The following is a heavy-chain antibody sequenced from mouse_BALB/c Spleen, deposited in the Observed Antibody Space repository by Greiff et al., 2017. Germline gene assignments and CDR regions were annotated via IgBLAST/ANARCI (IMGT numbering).Heavy chain of an antibody. J-gene: IGHJ1*01. V-gene: IGHV1S29*02. Sequence: VQLQQSGPELVKPGASVKISCKASGYTFTDYNMHWVKQSHGKSLEWIGYIYPYNGGTGYNQKFKSKATLTVDNSSSTAYMELRSLTSEDSAVYYCARYYCGSSWYFDVWGAGTTVTVSS. CDR3: ARYYCGSSWYFDV. D-gene: IGHD1-1*01. CDR1: GYTFTDYN. CDR2: IYPYNGGT.